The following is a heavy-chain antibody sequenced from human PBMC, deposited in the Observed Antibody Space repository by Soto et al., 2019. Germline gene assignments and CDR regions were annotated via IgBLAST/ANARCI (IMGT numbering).Heavy chain of an antibody. CDR1: GGSISSGGYY. Sequence: NPSETLSLTCTVSGGSISSGGYYWNWIRQHPGKGLEWIGYFYYSGSTYYNPSLKSRVTISVDTSKNQFSLRLNPVTPADTAVYYCARLDCSGGACYSWQGYFDYWGRGSLVTVSS. V-gene: IGHV4-31*03. CDR3: ARLDCSGGACYSWQGYFDY. CDR2: FYYSGST. J-gene: IGHJ4*02. D-gene: IGHD2-15*01.